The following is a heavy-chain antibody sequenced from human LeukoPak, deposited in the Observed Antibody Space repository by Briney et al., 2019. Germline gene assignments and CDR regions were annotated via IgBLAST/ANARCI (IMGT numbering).Heavy chain of an antibody. CDR3: VKDYGPKQLVFFEY. J-gene: IGHJ4*02. D-gene: IGHD6-13*01. Sequence: GGSLRLSCATSGFMFSSYEMNWVRQAPGRGLEWLSYISSSGSPIYYADSVKGRFTISRDNSKNTLYVQMNSLRAEDTAVYYCVKDYGPKQLVFFEYWGQGTLVTVSS. CDR2: ISSSGSPI. CDR1: GFMFSSYE. V-gene: IGHV3-48*03.